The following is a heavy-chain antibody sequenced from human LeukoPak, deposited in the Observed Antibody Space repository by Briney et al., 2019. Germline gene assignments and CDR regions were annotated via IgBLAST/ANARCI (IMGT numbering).Heavy chain of an antibody. V-gene: IGHV4-34*01. CDR2: INHSGST. CDR1: GGPFSDYY. J-gene: IGHJ4*02. Sequence: PSETLSLTCAVYGGPFSDYYWSWIRQPPGKGLEWIGEINHSGSTNYNPSLKSRVTISVDRSKNQFSLKLSSVTAADTAVYYCARRLVPSYFDYWGQGTLVTVSS. D-gene: IGHD3-9*01. CDR3: ARRLVPSYFDY.